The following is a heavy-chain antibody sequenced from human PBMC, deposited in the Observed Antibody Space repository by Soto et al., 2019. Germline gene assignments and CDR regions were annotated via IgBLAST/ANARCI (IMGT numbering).Heavy chain of an antibody. CDR2: INHSGST. V-gene: IGHV4-34*01. Sequence: QVQLQQWGAGLLKPSETLSLTCAVYGGSFSGYYWSWIRQPPGKGLEWIGEINHSGSTNYNPSLNSRVTISVDTSKNQFSLKLSSVTAADTAVYYCARYAAAGTGNWFDPWGQGTLVTVSS. D-gene: IGHD6-13*01. J-gene: IGHJ5*02. CDR1: GGSFSGYY. CDR3: ARYAAAGTGNWFDP.